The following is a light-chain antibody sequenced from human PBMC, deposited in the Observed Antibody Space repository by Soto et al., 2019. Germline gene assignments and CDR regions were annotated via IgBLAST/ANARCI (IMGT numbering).Light chain of an antibody. CDR1: QSVSSN. V-gene: IGKV3-15*01. J-gene: IGKJ4*01. Sequence: EMVMTQSPATLSVSPGERATVSCRASQSVSSNLAWYQQKPGQAPRLLIYGASTRATGIPARFSGSGSGTEFTLTISSLQSEDFAVYYCQQYNNWPLTFGGGTKVDIK. CDR3: QQYNNWPLT. CDR2: GAS.